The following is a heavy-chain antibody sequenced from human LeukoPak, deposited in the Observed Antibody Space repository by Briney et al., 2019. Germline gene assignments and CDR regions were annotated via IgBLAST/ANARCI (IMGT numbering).Heavy chain of an antibody. CDR2: ISSSSSYI. J-gene: IGHJ4*02. D-gene: IGHD3-22*01. V-gene: IGHV3-21*01. CDR3: AREVSRGYPLHFDC. CDR1: AFTFSTYS. Sequence: GGSLRLSCAASAFTFSTYSMNCVRQVPGKGLEWVSSISSSSSYIYYADSVKGRFTISRDDAKNSLYLQMNSLRAEDTAVYYCAREVSRGYPLHFDCWGQGTLVTVSS.